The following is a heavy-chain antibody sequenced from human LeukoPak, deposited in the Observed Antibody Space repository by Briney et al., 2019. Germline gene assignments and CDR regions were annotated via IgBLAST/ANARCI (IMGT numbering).Heavy chain of an antibody. J-gene: IGHJ6*02. D-gene: IGHD3-22*01. CDR1: GYTFSNYG. Sequence: ASVKASCKASGYTFSNYGISWVRQAPGQGLEWMGWISAYNGNTKYAQKFQGRVTVTTDTSTGTAYMELRSLRSDDTAIYYCAREGYYDRSGYSEVGYYYYGMDVWGQGTTVTVSS. CDR3: AREGYYDRSGYSEVGYYYYGMDV. V-gene: IGHV1-18*01. CDR2: ISAYNGNT.